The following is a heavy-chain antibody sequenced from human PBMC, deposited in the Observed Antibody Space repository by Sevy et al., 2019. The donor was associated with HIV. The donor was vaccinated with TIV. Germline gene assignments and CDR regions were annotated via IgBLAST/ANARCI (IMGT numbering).Heavy chain of an antibody. D-gene: IGHD6-19*01. CDR1: GYTFTSYD. CDR3: ARAGSGWYDHYFDD. J-gene: IGHJ4*02. V-gene: IGHV1-8*01. CDR2: MSPKSGNT. Sequence: ASVKVSCKTSGYTFTSYDINWVRQATGQGLEWMGWMSPKSGNTGYAQKFQGRLTMTRSTSISTAYMELSSLRSDDTAVYYCARAGSGWYDHYFDDWGQGTLVTVSS.